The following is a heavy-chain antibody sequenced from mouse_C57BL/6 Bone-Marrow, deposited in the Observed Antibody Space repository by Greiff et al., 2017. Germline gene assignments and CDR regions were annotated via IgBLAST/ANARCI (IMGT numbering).Heavy chain of an antibody. D-gene: IGHD2-2*01. CDR3: ARPPYGYDY. J-gene: IGHJ2*01. CDR1: GYTFTSYW. CDR2: IYPISGNT. V-gene: IGHV1-81*01. Sequence: VKLQQPGAELVMPGASVKLSCKASGYTFTSYWMHWVKQRPGQGLEWIGEIYPISGNTYYNEKFKGKATLTADKSSSTAYMELRSLTSEDSAVYFCARPPYGYDYWGQGTTLTVSS.